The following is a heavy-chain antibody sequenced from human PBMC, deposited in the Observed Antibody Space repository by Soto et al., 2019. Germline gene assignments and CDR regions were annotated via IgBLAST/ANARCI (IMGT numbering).Heavy chain of an antibody. D-gene: IGHD1-1*01. J-gene: IGHJ6*02. CDR3: AHCAFPNDRPRYSAMDV. CDR2: IYWDDDK. Sequence: QITLKESGPPLVKPTQTLTLTCAFSGFSLSKSGVGVGWIRQPPGKALEWLALIYWDDDKRYSPSLESRLTVSKNTSKTQVVLTMSNLDPVDTATYYCAHCAFPNDRPRYSAMDVWGQGTTVTVSS. V-gene: IGHV2-5*02. CDR1: GFSLSKSGVG.